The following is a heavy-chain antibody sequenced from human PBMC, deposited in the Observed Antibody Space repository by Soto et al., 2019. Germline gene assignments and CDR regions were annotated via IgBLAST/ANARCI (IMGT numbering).Heavy chain of an antibody. CDR1: GGTFSSYT. J-gene: IGHJ5*02. D-gene: IGHD3-10*01. CDR3: AREPQTCVGTMVRVVPYNWFDP. Sequence: QVQLVQSGAEVKKPGSSVKVSCKASGGTFSSYTISWVRQAPGQGLEWMGRIIPTLGIANYAHKFQGRVKITADKSTRTAYMELSSLRSEDTAVYYCAREPQTCVGTMVRVVPYNWFDPWGQGTLVTVSS. CDR2: IIPTLGIA. V-gene: IGHV1-69*08.